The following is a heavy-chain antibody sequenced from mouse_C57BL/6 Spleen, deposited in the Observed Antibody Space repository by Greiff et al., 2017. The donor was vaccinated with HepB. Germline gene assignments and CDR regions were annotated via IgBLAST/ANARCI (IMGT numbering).Heavy chain of an antibody. J-gene: IGHJ1*03. CDR1: GYTFTSYW. CDR2: IYPGSGST. CDR3: ARTITTVVATDFDV. D-gene: IGHD1-1*01. Sequence: QVQLQQPGAELVKPGASVKMSCKASGYTFTSYWITWVKQRPGQGLEWIGDIYPGSGSTNYNEKFKSKATLTVDTSSTTADMQLSSLTSEDAAVYYCARTITTVVATDFDVWGTGTTVTVSS. V-gene: IGHV1-55*01.